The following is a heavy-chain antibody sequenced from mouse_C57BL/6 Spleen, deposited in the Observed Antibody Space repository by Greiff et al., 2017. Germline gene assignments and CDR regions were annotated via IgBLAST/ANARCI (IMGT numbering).Heavy chain of an antibody. D-gene: IGHD2-5*01. J-gene: IGHJ4*01. Sequence: QVQLKESGPGLVAPSQSLSITCTVSGFSLTSYAISWVRQPPGKGLEWLGVIWTGGGTNYNSALKSRLSISKDNSKSQVFLKMNSLQTDDTARYYCARSYYSNYGETYYAMGYWGQGTSVTVSS. CDR1: GFSLTSYA. CDR2: IWTGGGT. V-gene: IGHV2-9-1*01. CDR3: ARSYYSNYGETYYAMGY.